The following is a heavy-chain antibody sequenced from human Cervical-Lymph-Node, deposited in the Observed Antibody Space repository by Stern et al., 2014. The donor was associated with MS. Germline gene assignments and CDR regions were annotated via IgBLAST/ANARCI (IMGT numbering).Heavy chain of an antibody. Sequence: DQLVESGGGVVQPGRSLRLSCAASGFTFRSYGMHWVRQAPGQGLEWVAVISPDGNNKYYADSVKGRLTLSRDNSKTTVHLHMNRLRAEDTAVYSCAKEGPADKDMVVVLDYWGQGTLVTVSS. CDR1: GFTFRSYG. D-gene: IGHD2-2*01. CDR3: AKEGPADKDMVVVLDY. CDR2: ISPDGNNK. V-gene: IGHV3-30*18. J-gene: IGHJ4*02.